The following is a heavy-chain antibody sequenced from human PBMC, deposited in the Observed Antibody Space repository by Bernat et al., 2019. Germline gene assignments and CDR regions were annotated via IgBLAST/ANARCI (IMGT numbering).Heavy chain of an antibody. CDR2: ISSSSSYT. J-gene: IGHJ4*02. D-gene: IGHD3-9*01. CDR1: GFTFSSYW. V-gene: IGHV3-48*04. Sequence: EVQLVESGGGLVQPGGSLRLSCAASGFTFSSYWTHWVRQAPGKGLEWVSYISSSSSYTNYADSVKGRFTISRDNAKNSLYLQMNSLRAEDTAVYYCARDILPFYWGQGTLVTVSS. CDR3: ARDILPFY.